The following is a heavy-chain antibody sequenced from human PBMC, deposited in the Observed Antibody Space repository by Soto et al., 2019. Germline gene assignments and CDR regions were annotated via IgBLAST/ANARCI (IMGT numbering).Heavy chain of an antibody. CDR3: ARDSPAYYGMDV. CDR2: IYYSGST. CDR1: GGSISSGDYY. Sequence: QVQLQESGPGLVKPSQTLSLTCTVSGGSISSGDYYWSWIRQPPGKGLEWIGYIYYSGSTYYNPSPKTRVTRSVDTYKNPVPPKLSSVTAADTAVYYRARDSPAYYGMDVWGQGTTVTVSS. V-gene: IGHV4-30-4*01. J-gene: IGHJ6*02.